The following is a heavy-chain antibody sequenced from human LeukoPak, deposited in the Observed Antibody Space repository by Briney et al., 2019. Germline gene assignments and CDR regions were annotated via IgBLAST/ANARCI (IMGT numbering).Heavy chain of an antibody. CDR2: IWYDGSNK. V-gene: IGHV3-33*01. D-gene: IGHD3-3*01. CDR3: ARVTRGYYSDY. Sequence: PGGSPRLSCAASGFTFSSYGMHWVRQAPGKGLEWVAVIWYDGSNKYYADSVKGRFTISRDNSKNTLYLQMNSLRAEDTAVYYCARVTRGYYSDYWGQGTLVTVSS. CDR1: GFTFSSYG. J-gene: IGHJ4*02.